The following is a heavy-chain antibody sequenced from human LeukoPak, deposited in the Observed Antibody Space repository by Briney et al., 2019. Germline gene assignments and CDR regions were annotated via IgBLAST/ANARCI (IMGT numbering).Heavy chain of an antibody. CDR1: GGSMSRFY. J-gene: IGHJ6*02. D-gene: IGHD1-26*01. Sequence: PSETLSLTCSISGGSMSRFYWTWIRQSPGKGLEWIGYVHNTGGTNYNPSLKSRVTIAVDTSKNQFSLKLSSVVAADTAVYYCARGSGIVGAYFYYYGMDVWGQGTPATVSS. CDR3: ARGSGIVGAYFYYYGMDV. CDR2: VHNTGGT. V-gene: IGHV4-59*01.